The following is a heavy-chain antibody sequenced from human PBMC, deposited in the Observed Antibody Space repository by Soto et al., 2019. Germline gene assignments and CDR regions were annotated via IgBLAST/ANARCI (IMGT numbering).Heavy chain of an antibody. D-gene: IGHD3-9*01. V-gene: IGHV4-34*01. Sequence: SETLSLTCAVYGGSFSGYYWSWIRQPPGKGLEWIGEINHSGSTNYNPSLKSRVTVSVDTSKNQFSLKLSSVTAADTAVYYCARGLSLTGYYTVDFDDWGQGTLVTVSS. CDR2: INHSGST. CDR3: ARGLSLTGYYTVDFDD. CDR1: GGSFSGYY. J-gene: IGHJ4*02.